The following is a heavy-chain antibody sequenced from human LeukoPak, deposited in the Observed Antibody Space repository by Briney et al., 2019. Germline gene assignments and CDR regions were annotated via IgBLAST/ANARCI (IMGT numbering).Heavy chain of an antibody. CDR1: GFTFSSYW. CDR2: IKQGGSEK. CDR3: ARVQWELRGVGSYFDY. Sequence: QPGGSLRLSCAASGFTFSSYWMSWVRQAPGKGLEWVANIKQGGSEKYAMDSVKGLFTISRDNAKNALYLQMNSLRAEDTAVYYCARVQWELRGVGSYFDYWGQGTLITVSA. J-gene: IGHJ4*02. V-gene: IGHV3-7*01. D-gene: IGHD1-26*01.